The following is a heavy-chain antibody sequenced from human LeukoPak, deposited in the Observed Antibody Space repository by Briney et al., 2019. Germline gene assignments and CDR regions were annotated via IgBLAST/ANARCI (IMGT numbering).Heavy chain of an antibody. CDR2: ISDDGSRQ. Sequence: GGSLRLSCAVSGFTVSSNYMSWGRQAPGKGLEWVAFISDDGSRQHYADSVKGRFTISRDNSKNTLSLQMNSLRADDTAVYYCAKDIRDGYNYMYYFDYWGQGTLVTVSS. D-gene: IGHD5-24*01. V-gene: IGHV3-30*18. CDR1: GFTVSSNY. J-gene: IGHJ4*02. CDR3: AKDIRDGYNYMYYFDY.